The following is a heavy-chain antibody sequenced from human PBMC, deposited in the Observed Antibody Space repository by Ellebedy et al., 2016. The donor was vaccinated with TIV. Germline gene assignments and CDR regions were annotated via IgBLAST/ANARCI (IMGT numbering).Heavy chain of an antibody. CDR1: GYTLTELS. CDR3: ATSHDEAMVYDAFDI. D-gene: IGHD5-18*01. CDR2: FDPEDGET. J-gene: IGHJ3*02. V-gene: IGHV1-24*01. Sequence: ASVKVSXXVSGYTLTELSMHWVRQAPGKGLEWMGGFDPEDGETIYAQKFQGRVTMTEDTSTDTAYMELSSLRSEDTAVYYCATSHDEAMVYDAFDIWGQGTMVTVSS.